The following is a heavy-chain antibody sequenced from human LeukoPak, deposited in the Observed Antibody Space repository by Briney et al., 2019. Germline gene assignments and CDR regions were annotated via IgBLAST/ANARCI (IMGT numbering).Heavy chain of an antibody. CDR3: ARLQERDSRDY. CDR2: IRQDGSKK. V-gene: IGHV3-7*02. D-gene: IGHD3-22*01. J-gene: IGHJ4*02. CDR1: GFTFSSYW. Sequence: GGSLRLSCAASGFTFSSYWMSWVRQAPGKGLEWVANIRQDGSKKYFVDSVKGRFTSSRDNAKKSLYLQMDSLRAEDTAVYYCARLQERDSRDYWGQGTLVTVSS.